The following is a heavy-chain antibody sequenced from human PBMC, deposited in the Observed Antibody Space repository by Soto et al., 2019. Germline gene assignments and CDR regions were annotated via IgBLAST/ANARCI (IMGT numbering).Heavy chain of an antibody. Sequence: SETLSLTCTVSGGSISSSSYYWGWIRQPPGKGLEWIGSIFYSGSTYYNPSLKSRVTISVDTSKNQFSLKLSSVTAADTAVYYCARHPSRRYYDSSGYYYPLVYGMDVWGQGTTVTVSS. CDR1: GGSISSSSYY. J-gene: IGHJ6*02. CDR3: ARHPSRRYYDSSGYYYPLVYGMDV. CDR2: IFYSGST. D-gene: IGHD3-22*01. V-gene: IGHV4-39*01.